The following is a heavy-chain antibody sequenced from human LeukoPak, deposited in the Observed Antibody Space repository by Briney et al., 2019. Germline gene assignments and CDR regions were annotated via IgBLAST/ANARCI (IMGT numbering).Heavy chain of an antibody. CDR1: GYTFTSYG. D-gene: IGHD1-1*01. Sequence: SVKVSCKASGYTFTSYGIGWVRQAPGQGLEWMGWINANNGHTNYAQRLQGRVTVTADTSTSTAYMELRSLASDDTAMYYCARDINWDVDYWGQGSLVTVSS. V-gene: IGHV1-18*01. J-gene: IGHJ4*02. CDR2: INANNGHT. CDR3: ARDINWDVDY.